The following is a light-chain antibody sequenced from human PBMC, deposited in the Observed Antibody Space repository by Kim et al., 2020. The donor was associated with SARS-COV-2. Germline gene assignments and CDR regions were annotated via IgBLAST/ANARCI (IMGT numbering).Light chain of an antibody. CDR1: SSDVGGYNY. CDR3: SSYTSSSTLVV. Sequence: SITLPCTGTSSDVGGYNYVSWYQQHPGKAPKLMIYDVSNRPSGVSNRFSGSKSGNTASLTISGLQADDEADYYCSSYTSSSTLVVFGGGTQLTVL. V-gene: IGLV2-14*03. J-gene: IGLJ2*01. CDR2: DVS.